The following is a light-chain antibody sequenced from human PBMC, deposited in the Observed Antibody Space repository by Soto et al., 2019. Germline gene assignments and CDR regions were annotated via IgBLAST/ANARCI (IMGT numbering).Light chain of an antibody. CDR3: QQYGSSSWT. V-gene: IGKV3-20*01. J-gene: IGKJ1*01. CDR1: QSISSSY. Sequence: EIVLTQSPGTLSLSPGKRATLSCRASQSISSSYLAWYQQRPGQAPRLLIYGASSRATGIPDRFSGSGSGTACTITVSRLEPEDFAVYYCQQYGSSSWTFGQGTKVEIK. CDR2: GAS.